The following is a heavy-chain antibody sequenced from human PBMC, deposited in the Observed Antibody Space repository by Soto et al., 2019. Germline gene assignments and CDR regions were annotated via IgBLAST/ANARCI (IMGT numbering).Heavy chain of an antibody. CDR1: GYTFTSYY. J-gene: IGHJ6*02. CDR3: ASICFLVFHEYSSSSYYYYDVDV. CDR2: INPSGGST. D-gene: IGHD6-6*01. Sequence: ASVKVSCKASGYTFTSYYMHWVRQAPGQGLEWMGIINPSGGSTSYTQKFQGRVTMTRDTSTSTVYMELSRLRYEDTAMYFCASICFLVFHEYSSSSYYYYDVDVWGQETIVTLAS. V-gene: IGHV1-46*03.